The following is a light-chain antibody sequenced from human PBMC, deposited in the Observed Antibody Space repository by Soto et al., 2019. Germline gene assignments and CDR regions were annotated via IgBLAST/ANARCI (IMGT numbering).Light chain of an antibody. V-gene: IGKV3-11*01. CDR3: HNRRNGGGGEYT. Sequence: EIVLTQSPATLSLSPGERATLSCRASQSVSSYLAWYQQKPGQAPRLLIYDASSRATGIPARFSGSGSGTDFTLTTSSLEPEDFSVFFCHNRRNGGGGEYTFGQGTKLEIK. CDR1: QSVSSY. CDR2: DAS. J-gene: IGKJ2*01.